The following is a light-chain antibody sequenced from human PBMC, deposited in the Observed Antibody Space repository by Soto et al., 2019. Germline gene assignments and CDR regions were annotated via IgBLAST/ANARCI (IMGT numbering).Light chain of an antibody. CDR2: EVS. CDR3: SSYTTTYTPLYV. J-gene: IGLJ1*01. CDR1: SSDIGGYNY. V-gene: IGLV2-14*01. Sequence: LAQPASVSGSPGQSITISCTGTSSDIGGYNYVSWYQQHPGKAPKLMIYEVSNRPSGVSNRFSGSKSGNTASLTISGLQAEDEADYYCSSYTTTYTPLYVFGTGTKVTVL.